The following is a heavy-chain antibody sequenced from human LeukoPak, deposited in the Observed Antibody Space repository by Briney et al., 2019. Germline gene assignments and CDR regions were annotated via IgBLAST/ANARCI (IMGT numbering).Heavy chain of an antibody. Sequence: GRSLRLSCAASGFTFSSYGMHWVRQAPGKGLEWVAVISYDGSNKYYADSVKGRFTISRDNSKNTLYLQMNSLRAEDTAVYYRAKLVGATSFDYWGQGTLVTVSS. CDR2: ISYDGSNK. CDR3: AKLVGATSFDY. D-gene: IGHD1-26*01. V-gene: IGHV3-30*18. CDR1: GFTFSSYG. J-gene: IGHJ4*02.